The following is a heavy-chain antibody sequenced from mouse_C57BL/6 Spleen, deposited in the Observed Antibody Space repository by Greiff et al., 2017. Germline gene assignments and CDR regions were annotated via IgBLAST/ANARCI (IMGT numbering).Heavy chain of an antibody. V-gene: IGHV5-16*01. CDR2: INYDGSST. CDR3: ARDALGSWYFDV. Sequence: EVKVVESEGGLVQPGSSMKLSCTASGFTFSDYYMAWVRQVPEKGLEWVANINYDGSSTYYLDSLKSRFIISRDNAKNILYLQMSSLKSEDTATYYCARDALGSWYFDVWGTGTTVTVSS. J-gene: IGHJ1*03. CDR1: GFTFSDYY.